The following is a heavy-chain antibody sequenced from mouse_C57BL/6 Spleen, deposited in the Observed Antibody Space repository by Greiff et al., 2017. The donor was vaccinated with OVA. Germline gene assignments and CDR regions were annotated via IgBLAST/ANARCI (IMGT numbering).Heavy chain of an antibody. J-gene: IGHJ4*01. CDR3: ARTIYYGNSMDY. CDR2: INPNNGGT. Sequence: VQLQQSGPELVKPGASVKIPCKASGYTFTDYNMDWVKQSHGKSLEWIGEINPNNGGTIYNQKFKGKATLTVDKSSSTAYMELRSLTSEDTAVYYCARTIYYGNSMDYWGQGTSVTVSS. CDR1: GYTFTDYN. D-gene: IGHD2-1*01. V-gene: IGHV1-18*01.